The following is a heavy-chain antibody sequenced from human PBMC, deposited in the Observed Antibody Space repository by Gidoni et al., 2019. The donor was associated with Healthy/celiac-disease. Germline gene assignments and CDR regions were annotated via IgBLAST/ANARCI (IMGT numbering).Heavy chain of an antibody. CDR2: ISGSGGST. CDR1: VFPFSSYA. D-gene: IGHD1-26*01. Sequence: EVQLLESGGGLVQPGGSLRLSCAASVFPFSSYAMSWVRQAPGKGLEWVSAISGSGGSTYYADSVKGRFTISRDNSKNTLYLQMNSLRAEDTAVYYCAKDFGAEWELLAFDIWGQGTMVTVSS. CDR3: AKDFGAEWELLAFDI. J-gene: IGHJ3*02. V-gene: IGHV3-23*01.